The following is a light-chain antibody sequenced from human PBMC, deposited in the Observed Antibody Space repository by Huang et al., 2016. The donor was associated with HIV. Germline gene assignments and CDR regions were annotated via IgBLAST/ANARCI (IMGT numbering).Light chain of an antibody. CDR3: MQALLTPWT. Sequence: DIVMTQSPLSLPVTPGEPASISCRSSQSLLHINGYNYLDWYLQKPGQSPQLLIYLGSNRASGVPDRCSGSGSGTDFTLRISRVEAEDVGIYYCMQALLTPWTFGQGTKVEIK. J-gene: IGKJ1*01. CDR1: QSLLHINGYNY. CDR2: LGS. V-gene: IGKV2-28*01.